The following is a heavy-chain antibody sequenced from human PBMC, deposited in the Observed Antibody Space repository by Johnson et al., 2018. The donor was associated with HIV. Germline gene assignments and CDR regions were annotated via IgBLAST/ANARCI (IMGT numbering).Heavy chain of an antibody. J-gene: IGHJ3*01. CDR1: GFTVSSNY. CDR2: IYSGGST. D-gene: IGHD6-6*01. Sequence: EQLVESGGGLIQPGGSLRLSCAASGFTVSSNYMSWVRQAPGKGLEWVSVIYSGGSTYYADSVKGRFTISRDNSKNTVYLQMHSLRAEDTAVYYCAKGGKYSSHRDDGFDVWGQGTMVTVSS. V-gene: IGHV3-53*01. CDR3: AKGGKYSSHRDDGFDV.